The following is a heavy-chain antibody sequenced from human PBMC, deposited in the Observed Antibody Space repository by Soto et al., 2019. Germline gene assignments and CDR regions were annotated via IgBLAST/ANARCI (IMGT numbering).Heavy chain of an antibody. CDR2: LSDNGGSA. Sequence: EEQLLESGGGLVQPGGSLRLSCAASGFTFKTFAMSWVRQAPGKGLEWVSALSDNGGSAYYADSVWGRFSISIDNSKNTLYLQMDSLRADATAVYYCAKLRFSEWMLYYHYCVDVWGKGATVTVSS. CDR3: AKLRFSEWMLYYHYCVDV. J-gene: IGHJ6*03. V-gene: IGHV3-23*01. D-gene: IGHD3-3*01. CDR1: GFTFKTFA.